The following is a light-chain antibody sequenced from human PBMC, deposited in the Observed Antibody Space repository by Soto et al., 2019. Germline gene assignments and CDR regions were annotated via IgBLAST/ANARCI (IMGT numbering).Light chain of an antibody. CDR1: NRDVGEYNS. Sequence: QSALTQPPSASGSPGPSVTLSCTRTNRDVGEYNSVPWEQPHPGKTPKIMIYGVSERPSGVADRFSGCKSGNTASLTVSGLQAEDEADYYCSSYAGSNTVVFGGGTKLTVL. CDR2: GVS. J-gene: IGLJ2*01. V-gene: IGLV2-8*01. CDR3: SSYAGSNTVV.